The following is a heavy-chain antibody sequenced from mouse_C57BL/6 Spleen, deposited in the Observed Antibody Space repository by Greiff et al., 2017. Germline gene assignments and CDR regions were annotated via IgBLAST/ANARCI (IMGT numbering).Heavy chain of an antibody. CDR2: ISNGSSTN. V-gene: IGHV5-17*01. Sequence: EVQLVESGGGLVKPGGSLKLSCAASGFTFSDYGMHWVRQAPEEGLEWVAYISNGSSTNYYADTVKGRFTIARDKAQDTLFLQMARLRSEDTAMYYCARGTTVGFEGWGQGTTLTASS. CDR3: ARGTTVGFEG. CDR1: GFTFSDYG. D-gene: IGHD1-1*01. J-gene: IGHJ2*01.